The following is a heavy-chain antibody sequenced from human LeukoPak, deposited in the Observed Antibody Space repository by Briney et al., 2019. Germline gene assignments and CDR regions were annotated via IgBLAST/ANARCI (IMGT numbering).Heavy chain of an antibody. D-gene: IGHD3-10*01. V-gene: IGHV3-23*01. CDR2: ISGSGGST. CDR3: AKVDYYGSGSYGY. J-gene: IGHJ4*02. Sequence: EWVSAISGSGGSTYYADSVKGRFTISRDNSKNTLYLQMNSLRAEDTAVYYCAKVDYYGSGSYGYWGQGTLVTVSS.